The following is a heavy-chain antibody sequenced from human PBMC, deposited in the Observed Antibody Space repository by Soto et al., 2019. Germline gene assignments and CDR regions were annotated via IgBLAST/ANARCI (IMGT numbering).Heavy chain of an antibody. Sequence: QITLKESGPTLVKPTQTLTLTCTFSGFSLSTSGVGVAWIRQPPGKALEWLALIYWDDDKRYRPSLETRLTIXNXTPXNQVVLTMTNVDSVDTATYYCAYLPCSGGSCYWFSYSGMDVWGQGTTVIVSS. CDR1: GFSLSTSGVG. J-gene: IGHJ6*02. CDR2: IYWDDDK. D-gene: IGHD2-15*01. V-gene: IGHV2-5*02. CDR3: AYLPCSGGSCYWFSYSGMDV.